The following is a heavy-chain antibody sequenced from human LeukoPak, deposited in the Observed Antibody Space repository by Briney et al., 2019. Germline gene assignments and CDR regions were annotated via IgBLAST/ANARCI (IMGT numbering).Heavy chain of an antibody. V-gene: IGHV1-18*01. J-gene: IGHJ4*02. D-gene: IGHD3-9*01. CDR1: GYTFTIYG. CDR2: ISAYNGNT. CDR3: ARFGDILTGHCNFDY. Sequence: ASVKVSCKASGYTFTIYGISWVRQAPGQGLEWMGWISAYNGNTNYAQKLQGRVTMTTDTSTSTAYMELRSLRSDDTAVYYCARFGDILTGHCNFDYWGQGTLVTVSS.